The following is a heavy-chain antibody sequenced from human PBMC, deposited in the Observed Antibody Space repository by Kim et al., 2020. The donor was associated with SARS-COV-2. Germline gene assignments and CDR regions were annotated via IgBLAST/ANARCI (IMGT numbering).Heavy chain of an antibody. D-gene: IGHD3-16*02. J-gene: IGHJ6*02. Sequence: GGSLRLSCAASGFTFSDYYMSWIRQAPGKGLEWVSYISSSSSYTNYADSVKGRFTISRDNAKNSLYLQMNSLRAEATAVYYCARVGYDYVWGSYRDYYYYYGMDVWSQGTTVTVSS. CDR1: GFTFSDYY. V-gene: IGHV3-11*05. CDR3: ARVGYDYVWGSYRDYYYYYGMDV. CDR2: ISSSSSYT.